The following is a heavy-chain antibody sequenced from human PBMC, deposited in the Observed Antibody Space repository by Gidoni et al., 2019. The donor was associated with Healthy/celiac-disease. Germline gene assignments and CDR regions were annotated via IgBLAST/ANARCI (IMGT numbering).Heavy chain of an antibody. CDR1: GVSFRGYY. CDR2: INQSGST. Sequence: QVPLQQCGAGLLKSSATLSLTCAVYGVSFRGYYWSWIRQPPGKGLEWIGEINQSGSTNYTPSIKSRVTISVDTSKNQFSLKLSSGTAADTAVYSCARGRILVRGVGKIDPVGQGTLVTVSA. D-gene: IGHD3-10*01. J-gene: IGHJ5*02. V-gene: IGHV4-34*01. CDR3: ARGRILVRGVGKIDP.